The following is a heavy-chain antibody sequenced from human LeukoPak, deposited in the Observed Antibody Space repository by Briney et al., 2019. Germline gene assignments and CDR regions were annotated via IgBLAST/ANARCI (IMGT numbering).Heavy chain of an antibody. CDR1: GGSISSYY. J-gene: IGHJ3*02. CDR3: ARARYVNSFYAFDI. CDR2: HSKSGNT. Sequence: SSETLSLTCTVSGGSISSYYWSWIRLPSGKGLECIGYHSKSGNTNYSPSLKSRVTIFGDTSKNQFFLKLSSVTAADTAVYYCARARYVNSFYAFDIWGQGTLVTVSS. D-gene: IGHD3-9*01. V-gene: IGHV4-59*01.